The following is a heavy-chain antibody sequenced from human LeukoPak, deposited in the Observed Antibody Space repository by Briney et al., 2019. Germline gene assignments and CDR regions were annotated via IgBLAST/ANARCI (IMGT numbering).Heavy chain of an antibody. J-gene: IGHJ6*03. CDR3: ARTSRLIAAVRPYYYYMDV. CDR2: INHSGST. D-gene: IGHD6-13*01. CDR1: GGSFSGYY. V-gene: IGHV4-34*01. Sequence: SETLSLTCAVYGGSFSGYYWSWIRQPPGKGLEWIGEINHSGSTNYNPSLKSRVTISVDTSKNQFSLKLSSVTAADTAVYYCARTSRLIAAVRPYYYYMDVWGKGTTVTISS.